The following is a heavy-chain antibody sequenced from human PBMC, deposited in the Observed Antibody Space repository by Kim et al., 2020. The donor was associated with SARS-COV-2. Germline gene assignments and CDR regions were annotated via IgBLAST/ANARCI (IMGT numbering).Heavy chain of an antibody. Sequence: ASVKVSCKASGYTFTGYYMHWVRQAPGQGLEWMGRINPNSGGTNYAQKFQGRVTMTRDTSISTAYMELSRLRSDDTAVYYCASLGGYCSGGSCYSEDYWGQGTLVTVSS. V-gene: IGHV1-2*06. CDR2: INPNSGGT. CDR3: ASLGGYCSGGSCYSEDY. CDR1: GYTFTGYY. D-gene: IGHD2-15*01. J-gene: IGHJ4*02.